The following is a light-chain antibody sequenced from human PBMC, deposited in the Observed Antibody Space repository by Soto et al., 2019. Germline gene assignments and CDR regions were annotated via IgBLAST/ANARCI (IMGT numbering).Light chain of an antibody. CDR1: SSGVGSSNC. V-gene: IGLV2-14*03. CDR3: VSYTSSTTYD. J-gene: IGLJ1*01. CDR2: DVS. Sequence: SVLTQPASVCDSPGQSITISCTGTSSGVGSSNCVSWYQQHPVQAPILIIYDVSNRPSGVSNRFSGAESGSTASLIISRLQTEDEADYYCVSYTSSTTYDFGTGTKVTVL.